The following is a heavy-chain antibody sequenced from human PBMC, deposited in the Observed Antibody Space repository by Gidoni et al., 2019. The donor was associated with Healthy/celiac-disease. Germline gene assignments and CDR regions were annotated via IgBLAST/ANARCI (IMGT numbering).Heavy chain of an antibody. CDR2: INPNSGGT. CDR3: ARDPSSGFDY. J-gene: IGHJ4*02. V-gene: IGHV1-2*02. D-gene: IGHD6-19*01. Sequence: QVQLVQSGAEVKKPGASVKVSCKASGNTFTGYHMHWVRQAPGQGLAWMGWINPNSGGTNYEQKFQGRVTMTRDTSISTAYMELSRLRSDDTAVYYCARDPSSGFDYWGQGTLVTVSS. CDR1: GNTFTGYH.